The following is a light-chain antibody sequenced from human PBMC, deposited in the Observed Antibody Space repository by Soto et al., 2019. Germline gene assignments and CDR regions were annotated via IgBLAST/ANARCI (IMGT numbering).Light chain of an antibody. Sequence: QSALTQPASVSGSPGQSITISCTGTSSDVGGYNYVSWYQQHPGKAPKLMIYDVSNRPSGVSNRFSGSKSGNTASLTISGLQAADEADYYCRSYTSSYTVVFGGGTKLTVL. J-gene: IGLJ2*01. CDR1: SSDVGGYNY. CDR3: RSYTSSYTVV. V-gene: IGLV2-14*01. CDR2: DVS.